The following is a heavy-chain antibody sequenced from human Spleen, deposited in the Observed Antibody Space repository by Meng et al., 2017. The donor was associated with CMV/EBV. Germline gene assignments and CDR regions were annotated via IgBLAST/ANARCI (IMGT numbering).Heavy chain of an antibody. Sequence: CGASGFTFSSYGMQWVRQAPGKGLEWVAVIWYDGSNKYYADSVKGRFTISRDNSKNTLYLQMNSLRAEDTAVYYCAKGEKQQPLDYWGQGTLVTVSS. J-gene: IGHJ4*02. CDR1: GFTFSSYG. CDR2: IWYDGSNK. CDR3: AKGEKQQPLDY. D-gene: IGHD6-13*01. V-gene: IGHV3-33*06.